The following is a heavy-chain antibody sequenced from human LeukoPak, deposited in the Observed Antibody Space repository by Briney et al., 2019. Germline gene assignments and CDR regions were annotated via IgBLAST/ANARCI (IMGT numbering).Heavy chain of an antibody. J-gene: IGHJ4*02. Sequence: GGSLRLSCAASGFTFSSYSINWVRQAPGQGLEWVSSISSSSSYIYYADSVKGRFTISRDNSKNTLYLQMNSLRAEDTAVYYCANSPYYYDSSGYLAYWGQGTLVTVSS. CDR2: ISSSSSYI. CDR1: GFTFSSYS. CDR3: ANSPYYYDSSGYLAY. V-gene: IGHV3-21*01. D-gene: IGHD3-22*01.